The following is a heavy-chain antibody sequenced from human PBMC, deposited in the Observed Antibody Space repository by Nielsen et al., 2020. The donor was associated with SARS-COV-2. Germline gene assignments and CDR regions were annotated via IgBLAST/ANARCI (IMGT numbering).Heavy chain of an antibody. D-gene: IGHD4-17*01. Sequence: SETLSLTCTVSGGSISNYYWTWIRQSPGKGLEWIGYVSYSGTTNYNPSLKSRVTISLDTSKNQFFLKLSSVTAADRAVYYCARDYYGDYLDGFDFWGQGTMVTVSS. J-gene: IGHJ3*01. CDR3: ARDYYGDYLDGFDF. CDR2: VSYSGTT. CDR1: GGSISNYY. V-gene: IGHV4-59*01.